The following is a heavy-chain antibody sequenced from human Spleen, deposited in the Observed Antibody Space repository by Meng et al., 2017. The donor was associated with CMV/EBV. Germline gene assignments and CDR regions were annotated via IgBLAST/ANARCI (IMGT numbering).Heavy chain of an antibody. Sequence: SETLSLTCAVSGGSISSYYWSWIRQPPGKGLEWIGYVYYNGSTKSNPSLKSRVTISVDMSENQFSLQLSSVTAADTAVYYCARGYCDSSRCPFDPWGQGTLVTVSS. V-gene: IGHV4-59*01. J-gene: IGHJ5*02. CDR1: GGSISSYY. CDR2: VYYNGST. CDR3: ARGYCDSSRCPFDP. D-gene: IGHD2-2*03.